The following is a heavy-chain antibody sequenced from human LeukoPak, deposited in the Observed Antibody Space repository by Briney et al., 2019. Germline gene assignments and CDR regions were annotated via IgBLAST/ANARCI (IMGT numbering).Heavy chain of an antibody. V-gene: IGHV3-43*02. Sequence: AGGSLRLSCAASGFTFDDYAMHWVRQAPGKGLEWVSLISGDGGSTYYADSVKGRFTISRDNSKNSLYLQMNSLRTEDPALYYCAKSLRYSGSYYSNYYYYGMDVWGQGTTVTVSS. D-gene: IGHD1-26*01. CDR2: ISGDGGST. CDR1: GFTFDDYA. J-gene: IGHJ6*02. CDR3: AKSLRYSGSYYSNYYYYGMDV.